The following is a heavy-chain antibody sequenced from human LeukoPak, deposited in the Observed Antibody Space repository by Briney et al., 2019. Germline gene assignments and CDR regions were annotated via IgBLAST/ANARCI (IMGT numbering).Heavy chain of an antibody. CDR3: ARELDDFWSGYPQNYGMDV. J-gene: IGHJ6*02. V-gene: IGHV4-30-2*05. CDR1: GGSLSSGGYS. CDR2: IYHSGST. Sequence: SQTLSLTCAVSGGSLSSGGYSWRWLRQPPGRGLEWLGYIYHSGSTYYNPSLKRRVTISVDTSKNQFSMKLSSVTAADTAVYYCARELDDFWSGYPQNYGMDVWGQGTTVTVSS. D-gene: IGHD3-3*01.